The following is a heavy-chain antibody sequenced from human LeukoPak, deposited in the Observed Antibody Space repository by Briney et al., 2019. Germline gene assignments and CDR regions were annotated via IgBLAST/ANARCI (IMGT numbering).Heavy chain of an antibody. CDR1: GFTFNRYG. V-gene: IGHV3-30*18. J-gene: IGHJ1*01. CDR2: MSFDGSNK. CDR3: AKDYVAAARYEYFQH. Sequence: PGGSLRLSCAASGFTFNRYGMHWVRQAPGKGLEWVAVMSFDGSNKYYADSVKGRFTISRDNSKNTLYLQMNSLRAEDTAVYFCAKDYVAAARYEYFQHWGQGTLVTVSS. D-gene: IGHD6-13*01.